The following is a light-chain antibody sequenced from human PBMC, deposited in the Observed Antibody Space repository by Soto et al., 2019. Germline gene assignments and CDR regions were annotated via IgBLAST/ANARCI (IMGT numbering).Light chain of an antibody. Sequence: QSALTQPASVSGSPGQSITISCSGTRSDIGAYKYVSWYQQHPGKAPKLIIYEVSNRPSGVSNRFSGSKSVNTASLIISGLQAEDEADYYCSSYTTSSTVVFGGGTKVTVL. CDR3: SSYTTSSTVV. CDR1: RSDIGAYKY. V-gene: IGLV2-14*01. J-gene: IGLJ2*01. CDR2: EVS.